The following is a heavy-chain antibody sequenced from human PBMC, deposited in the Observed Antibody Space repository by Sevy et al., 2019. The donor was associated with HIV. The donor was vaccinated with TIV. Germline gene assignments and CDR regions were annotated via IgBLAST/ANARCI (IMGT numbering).Heavy chain of an antibody. V-gene: IGHV3-30*04. CDR3: ARDRDVVVVAAYYYYYGMDV. Sequence: GGSLRLSCEASGFTFSSYAMHWVRQAPGKGLEWVAVISYDGSNKYYADSVKGRFTISRDNSKNTLYLQMNSLRAEDTAVYYCARDRDVVVVAAYYYYYGMDVWGQGTTVTVSS. J-gene: IGHJ6*02. CDR2: ISYDGSNK. D-gene: IGHD2-15*01. CDR1: GFTFSSYA.